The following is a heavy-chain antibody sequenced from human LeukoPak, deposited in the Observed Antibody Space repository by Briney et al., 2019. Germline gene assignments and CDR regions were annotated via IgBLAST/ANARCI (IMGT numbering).Heavy chain of an antibody. CDR1: GFTFSSYG. CDR2: IWNDGSNK. CDR3: ARDRLLWFGELLDY. D-gene: IGHD3-10*01. Sequence: TGGSLRLSCAASGFTFSSYGMHWVRQAPGKGLGWVAAIWNDGSNKYYADSVKGRFTISRDNSKNTLYLQMNSLRAEDTAVYYCARDRLLWFGELLDYWGQGTLVTVSS. J-gene: IGHJ4*02. V-gene: IGHV3-33*01.